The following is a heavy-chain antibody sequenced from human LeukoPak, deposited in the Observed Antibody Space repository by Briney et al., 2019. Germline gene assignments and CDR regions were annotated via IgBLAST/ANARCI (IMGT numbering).Heavy chain of an antibody. CDR3: ARDSRYFDL. J-gene: IGHJ2*01. CDR2: INQDGSAK. Sequence: PGGSLRLSCAASGFTFGTFWMTWVRQAPGKGLEWVGNINQDGSAKYYVDSVKGRFTISRDNARNSLYLQMNSLRAEEAAVYYCARDSRYFDLWGRGTPVTVSS. CDR1: GFTFGTFW. V-gene: IGHV3-7*01.